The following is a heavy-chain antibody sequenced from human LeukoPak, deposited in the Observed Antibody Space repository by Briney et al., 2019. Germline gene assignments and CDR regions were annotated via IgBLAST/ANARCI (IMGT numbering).Heavy chain of an antibody. CDR1: GGSISGYY. J-gene: IGHJ4*02. V-gene: IGHV4-59*01. D-gene: IGHD3-22*01. CDR2: IYESGST. CDR3: ARDRYDHDSSGYYEF. Sequence: SETLSLTCTVSGGSISGYYWSWLRQPPGKELEGIGYIYESGSTYYNPSLRSRVTISRDTSKDQVSLKLTSVTTADTAVYYCARDRYDHDSSGYYEFWGQGTLVTVSS.